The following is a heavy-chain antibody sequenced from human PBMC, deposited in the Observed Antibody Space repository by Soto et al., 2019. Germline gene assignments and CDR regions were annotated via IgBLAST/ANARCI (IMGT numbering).Heavy chain of an antibody. J-gene: IGHJ5*02. V-gene: IGHV4-59*08. Sequence: SETLSLTCTVSGGSISSYYWSWIRQPPGKGLEWIGYIYYSGSTNYNPSLKSRVTISVDTSKNQFSLKLSSVTAADTAVYYCARKSCSSTSCYHVFDPWGQGTLVTVSS. CDR3: ARKSCSSTSCYHVFDP. D-gene: IGHD2-2*01. CDR1: GGSISSYY. CDR2: IYYSGST.